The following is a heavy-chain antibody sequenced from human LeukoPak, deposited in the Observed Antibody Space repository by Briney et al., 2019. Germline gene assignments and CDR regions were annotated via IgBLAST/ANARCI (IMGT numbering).Heavy chain of an antibody. CDR1: GFTFSSTS. D-gene: IGHD5-12*01. CDR3: ATRPSGYPYNFDY. V-gene: IGHV3-23*01. J-gene: IGHJ4*02. Sequence: RPGGSLRLSCVASGFTFSSTSMTWARQAPGKGLEWVSAISAAGDTTYYADSVKGRFTISRDKSKNTLYLQMSSLRADDTAVYYCATRPSGYPYNFDYWGQGTLITVSS. CDR2: ISAAGDTT.